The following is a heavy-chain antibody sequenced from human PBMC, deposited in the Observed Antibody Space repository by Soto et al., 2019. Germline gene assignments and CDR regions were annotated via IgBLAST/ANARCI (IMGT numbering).Heavy chain of an antibody. CDR3: ARTGDNYYYFDI. CDR1: GYTFTSYG. J-gene: IGHJ3*02. CDR2: ISAYNGNT. D-gene: IGHD1-26*01. V-gene: IGHV1-18*01. Sequence: ASVKVSCKASGYTFTSYGISWVRQAPGQGLEWMVRISAYNGNTIYAQKFQDRVTVTTDTSTSTAYMELRSLRSDDTAMYYCARTGDNYYYFDIWGQGTMVTVSS.